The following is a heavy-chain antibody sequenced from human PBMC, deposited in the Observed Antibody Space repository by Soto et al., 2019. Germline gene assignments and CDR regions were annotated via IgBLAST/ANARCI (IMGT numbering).Heavy chain of an antibody. CDR3: ARSWGYYFDY. D-gene: IGHD3-16*01. CDR1: GGSISSYY. CDR2: IYYSGST. V-gene: IGHV4-59*01. J-gene: IGHJ4*02. Sequence: QVQLQESGPGLVKPSETLSLTCTVSGGSISSYYWSWIRQPPGKGLEWIGYIYYSGSTNYNPSLKSRVTISVDTSKNQFSLKLSPVTAADTAVYYCARSWGYYFDYWGQGTLVTVSS.